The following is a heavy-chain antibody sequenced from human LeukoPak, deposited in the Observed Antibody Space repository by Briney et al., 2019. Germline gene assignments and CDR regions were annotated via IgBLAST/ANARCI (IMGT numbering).Heavy chain of an antibody. D-gene: IGHD6-13*01. CDR1: GFTFSSYW. CDR2: ISSSSSYI. CDR3: ARRGYGKAFDI. V-gene: IGHV3-21*01. J-gene: IGHJ3*02. Sequence: GGSLRLSCAASGFTFSSYWMSWVRQAPGKGLEWVSSISSSSSYIYYADSVKGRFTISRDNAKNSLYLQMNSLRAEDTAVYYCARRGYGKAFDIWGQGTMVTVSS.